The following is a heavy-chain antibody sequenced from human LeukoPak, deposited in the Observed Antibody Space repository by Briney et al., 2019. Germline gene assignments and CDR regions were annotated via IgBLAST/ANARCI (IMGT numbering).Heavy chain of an antibody. Sequence: GGSLRLSCAASGFTFSSYWMSWVRQAPGKGLEWVANIKQDGSEKYYVDSVKGRFTISRVNAKNSLYLQMNSLRAEDTAVYYCARMKRADPSPIDYWGQGTLVTVSS. CDR2: IKQDGSEK. CDR1: GFTFSSYW. CDR3: ARMKRADPSPIDY. V-gene: IGHV3-7*01. J-gene: IGHJ4*02.